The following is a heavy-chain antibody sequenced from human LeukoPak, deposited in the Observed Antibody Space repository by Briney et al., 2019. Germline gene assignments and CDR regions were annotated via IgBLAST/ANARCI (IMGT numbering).Heavy chain of an antibody. CDR3: ARGGQYRPGLIDY. D-gene: IGHD5-18*01. CDR2: ISGSGSGGST. V-gene: IGHV3-23*01. Sequence: GGSLRLSCAASGFTFSSYAMSWVRQAPGKGLEWVSTISGSGSGGSTYYADSVKGRFTISRDNAKNTLYLQMNSLRAEDTAVYYCARGGQYRPGLIDYWGQGTLVTVSS. J-gene: IGHJ4*02. CDR1: GFTFSSYA.